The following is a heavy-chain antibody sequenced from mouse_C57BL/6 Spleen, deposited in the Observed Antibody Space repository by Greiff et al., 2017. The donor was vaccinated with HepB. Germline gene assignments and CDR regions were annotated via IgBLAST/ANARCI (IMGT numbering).Heavy chain of an antibody. J-gene: IGHJ3*01. CDR3: ARPYYGSPWFAY. CDR2: IDPSDSYT. V-gene: IGHV1-50*01. Sequence: QVQLQQPGAELVKPGASVKLSCKASSYTFTSYWMQWVKQRPGQGLEWIGEIDPSDSYTNYNQKFKGKATLTVDTSSSTAYMQLSSLTSEDSAVYYCARPYYGSPWFAYWGQGTLVTVSA. D-gene: IGHD1-1*01. CDR1: SYTFTSYW.